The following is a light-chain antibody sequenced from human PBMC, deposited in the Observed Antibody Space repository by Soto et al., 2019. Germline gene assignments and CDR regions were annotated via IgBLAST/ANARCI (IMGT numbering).Light chain of an antibody. Sequence: DIVMTLSPDSLAVSLGEMATINCKSSGSVLYSSNNKNYLAWYQQKRGQPPKXLIYRASTRESGVPERFSGSGSGTDFTLTISSLQAEDVEVYYCQQYYSNPLTFGGGTKVDIK. J-gene: IGKJ4*01. CDR2: RAS. CDR3: QQYYSNPLT. CDR1: GSVLYSSNNKNY. V-gene: IGKV4-1*01.